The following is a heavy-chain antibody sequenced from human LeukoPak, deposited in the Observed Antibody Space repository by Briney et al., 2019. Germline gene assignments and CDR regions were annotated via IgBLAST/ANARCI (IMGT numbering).Heavy chain of an antibody. CDR3: AKDTFRRPYSGSQSH. V-gene: IGHV3-23*01. CDR1: GFTFSSYG. J-gene: IGHJ4*02. Sequence: GGSLRLSCAASGFTFSSYGMNWVRQATGKGLEWVSAISGSGDNTYYADSVKGRFTISRDNSKNTLYLQMNSLRAEDTAVYYCAKDTFRRPYSGSQSHWGQGTLVTVSS. D-gene: IGHD1-26*01. CDR2: ISGSGDNT.